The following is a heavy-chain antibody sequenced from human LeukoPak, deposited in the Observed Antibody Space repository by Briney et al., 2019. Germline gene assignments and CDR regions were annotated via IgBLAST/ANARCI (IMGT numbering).Heavy chain of an antibody. D-gene: IGHD3-22*01. CDR1: GFTFSDYY. V-gene: IGHV3-11*01. Sequence: PGGSLRLSCAASGFTFSDYYMSWIRQAPGKGLEWVSYIGSSGSTIYYADSVKGRFTISRDDAKNSLYLQMNSLRAEDTAVYYCARVGSSGYYRDETHDAFDIWGQGTMVTVSS. CDR3: ARVGSSGYYRDETHDAFDI. CDR2: IGSSGSTI. J-gene: IGHJ3*02.